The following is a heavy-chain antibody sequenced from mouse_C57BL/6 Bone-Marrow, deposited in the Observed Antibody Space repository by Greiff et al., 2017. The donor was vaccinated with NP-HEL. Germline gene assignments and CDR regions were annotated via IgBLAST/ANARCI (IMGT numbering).Heavy chain of an antibody. V-gene: IGHV14-3*01. J-gene: IGHJ2*01. CDR2: IDPANANT. CDR3: ASPYSNYVLDY. Sequence: VQLQQSVAEFVRPGASVKLSCTASGFKIKNTYVHWVKQRPEQGLAWIGMIDPANANTKYGPKVQGKATIAADESSNPAYLQLSSLTSDDTAIYYCASPYSNYVLDYWGQGTTLTVSS. D-gene: IGHD2-5*01. CDR1: GFKIKNTY.